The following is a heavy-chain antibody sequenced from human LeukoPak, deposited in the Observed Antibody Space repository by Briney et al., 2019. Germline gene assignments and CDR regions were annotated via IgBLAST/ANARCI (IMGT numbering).Heavy chain of an antibody. D-gene: IGHD3-3*01. J-gene: IGHJ4*02. V-gene: IGHV1-18*01. CDR2: ISAYNGNT. CDR1: GYTFTSYG. Sequence: GASVKVSCKASGYTFTSYGISWVRQAPGQGLEWMGWISAYNGNTNYAQKLQGRVTMTTDTSTSTAYMELRSLRSDDTAVYYCARDAVWYYDFWSGYHTFDSWGQGTLVTVSS. CDR3: ARDAVWYYDFWSGYHTFDS.